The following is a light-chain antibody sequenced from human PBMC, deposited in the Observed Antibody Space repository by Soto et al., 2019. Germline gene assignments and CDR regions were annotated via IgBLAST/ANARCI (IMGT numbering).Light chain of an antibody. J-gene: IGKJ1*01. Sequence: DIQITQSPSPRSSSVGDTVTITCLASQSISTWLAWYQQKRGKAPKVLIFDASSLESGVPSRFSGSGSGTEFTLTISSLQPDDFATYYCQHYNSYSEAFGQGTKVDIK. CDR1: QSISTW. CDR3: QHYNSYSEA. V-gene: IGKV1-5*01. CDR2: DAS.